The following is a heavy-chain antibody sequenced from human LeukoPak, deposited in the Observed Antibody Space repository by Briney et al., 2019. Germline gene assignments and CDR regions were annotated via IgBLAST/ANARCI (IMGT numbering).Heavy chain of an antibody. D-gene: IGHD1-1*01. V-gene: IGHV3-66*01. CDR2: IYSDGST. CDR3: AREKRGTEAYYYGMDV. CDR1: RFTVSSNY. Sequence: GGSLRLSCAASRFTVSSNYMSWVRQAPGKGLEWVSVIYSDGSTHHADSVKGRFTISRDNSKNTLYLRMNSLRGEDTGAYYCAREKRGTEAYYYGMDVWGQGTTVTVSS. J-gene: IGHJ6*02.